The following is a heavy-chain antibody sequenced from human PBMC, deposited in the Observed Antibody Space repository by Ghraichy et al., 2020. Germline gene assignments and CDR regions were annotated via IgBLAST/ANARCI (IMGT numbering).Heavy chain of an antibody. V-gene: IGHV3-7*01. CDR1: GFTFSSFW. J-gene: IGHJ4*02. Sequence: GGSLRLSCAASGFTFSSFWMNWVRQAPGKGLEWVANINEDGSEKYYVDSVKGRFTISRDNAKDSLYLQMNSLRAEDTAVYYCAKFFDYWGQGTLVTVFS. CDR3: AKFFDY. CDR2: INEDGSEK.